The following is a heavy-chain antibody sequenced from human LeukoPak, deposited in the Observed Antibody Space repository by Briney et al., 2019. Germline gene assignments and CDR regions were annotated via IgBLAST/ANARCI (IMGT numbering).Heavy chain of an antibody. CDR2: IYHSGST. J-gene: IGHJ6*03. V-gene: IGHV4-38-2*01. Sequence: SETLSLTCAVPGYSISSGYYWGWIRQPPGKGLEWIGSIYHSGSTYYNPSLKSRVTISVDTSKNQFSLKLSSVTAADTAVYYCARLYINYYMDVWGKGTTVTVSS. D-gene: IGHD1-14*01. CDR3: ARLYINYYMDV. CDR1: GYSISSGYY.